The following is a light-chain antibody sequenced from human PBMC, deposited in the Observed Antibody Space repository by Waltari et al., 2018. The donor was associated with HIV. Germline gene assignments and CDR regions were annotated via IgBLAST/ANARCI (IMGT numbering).Light chain of an antibody. J-gene: IGKJ5*01. V-gene: IGKV1D-17*01. CDR1: QGISNY. CDR2: AAS. CDR3: LQHNSYPLPNT. Sequence: NIQMTQSPSAMSASVGDRVTITCRARQGISNYLAWFQQKPGKVPKHLIYAASSLQSGVPSRFSGSGSGTEFTLTISSLQPEDFATYYCLQHNSYPLPNTFGQGTRLEIK.